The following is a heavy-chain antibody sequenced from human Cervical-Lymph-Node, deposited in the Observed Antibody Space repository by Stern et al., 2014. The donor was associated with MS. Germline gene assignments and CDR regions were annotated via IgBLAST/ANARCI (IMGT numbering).Heavy chain of an antibody. J-gene: IGHJ5*01. Sequence: VQLVESGGGLVQPGGSQRLSCVASGSTFSTSWMSWVRQAPGTGLEWVANIKRDGSETYYLDSVKGRFTISRDNANSSLYLEMNSLRAEDTAVYYCTRFLQSGWSDLFDSWGRGTLVTVSS. CDR2: IKRDGSET. D-gene: IGHD6-19*01. CDR3: TRFLQSGWSDLFDS. CDR1: GSTFSTSW. V-gene: IGHV3-7*01.